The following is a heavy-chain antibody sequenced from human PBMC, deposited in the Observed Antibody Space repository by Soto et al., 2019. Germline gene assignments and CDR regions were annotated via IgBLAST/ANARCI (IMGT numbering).Heavy chain of an antibody. D-gene: IGHD3-10*01. CDR1: GFTFSSYA. CDR3: AKDRFGEYFYYGMDV. CDR2: ISGSGGST. V-gene: IGHV3-23*01. Sequence: EVQLLESGGGVVQPGGSLRLSCAASGFTFSSYAMNWVRQAPGKGLEWVSGISGSGGSTYYADSVKGRFTISRDNSKNTLYLQMNSLRAEDTAVYYCAKDRFGEYFYYGMDVWGQGTTVTVSS. J-gene: IGHJ6*02.